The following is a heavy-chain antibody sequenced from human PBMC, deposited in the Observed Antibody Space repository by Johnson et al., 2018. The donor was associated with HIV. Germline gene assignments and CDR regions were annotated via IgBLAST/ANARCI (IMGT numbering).Heavy chain of an antibody. D-gene: IGHD3-10*01. Sequence: VQLVESGGGVVQPGRSLRLSCAASGFTFSSYAMSWVRQAPGKGLEWVSAIGSAGDTYYPGSVKGRFTISRENAKNSLYLQMNSLRAEDTAVYYCARAGGPYGSGSYWGSGLDAFDIWGQGTMVTVSS. CDR2: IGSAGDT. CDR1: GFTFSSYA. CDR3: ARAGGPYGSGSYWGSGLDAFDI. J-gene: IGHJ3*02. V-gene: IGHV3-13*01.